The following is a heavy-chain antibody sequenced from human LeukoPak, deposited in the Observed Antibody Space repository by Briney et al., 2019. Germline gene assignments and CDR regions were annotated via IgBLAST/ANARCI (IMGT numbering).Heavy chain of an antibody. CDR3: ARLNDGNNFKEHEY. V-gene: IGHV4-59*08. D-gene: IGHD5-24*01. CDR2: IYYSGST. J-gene: IGHJ4*02. Sequence: SETLSLTCTVSGGSISSFYWSWIRQPPGKGLEWIGYIYYSGSTNYNPSLKSRVTISVDTSKNQFSLKLSSVTAADTAVYYCARLNDGNNFKEHEYWGQGTLVTVSS. CDR1: GGSISSFY.